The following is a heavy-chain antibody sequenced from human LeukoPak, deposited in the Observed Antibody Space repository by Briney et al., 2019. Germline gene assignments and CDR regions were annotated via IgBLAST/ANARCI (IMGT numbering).Heavy chain of an antibody. CDR1: GGSISSYY. J-gene: IGHJ5*02. CDR2: IYYSGST. Sequence: SEALSLTCTVSGGSISSYYWSWIRQPPGKGLEWIGYIYYSGSTNYNPSLKSRVTISLDTSKNQFSLKLTSVTAADTAVYYCARDRSRYSGSPEFDLWGQGTLVTVSS. CDR3: ARDRSRYSGSPEFDL. D-gene: IGHD1-26*01. V-gene: IGHV4-59*01.